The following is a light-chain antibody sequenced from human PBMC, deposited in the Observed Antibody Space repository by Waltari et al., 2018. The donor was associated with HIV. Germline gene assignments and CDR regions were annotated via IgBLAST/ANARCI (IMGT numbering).Light chain of an antibody. CDR1: QSVGSS. J-gene: IGKJ4*02. CDR3: LQRTNWPVT. V-gene: IGKV3-11*01. Sequence: EIVLTQSPATLSFSPGQRDTLSCRARQSVGSSLVWYQQKPGQAPRLLIDDASTRDTGIPARFLGSGCGTDFTLTISSLEPEDFAIYYCLQRTNWPVTFGGGTKVEIK. CDR2: DAS.